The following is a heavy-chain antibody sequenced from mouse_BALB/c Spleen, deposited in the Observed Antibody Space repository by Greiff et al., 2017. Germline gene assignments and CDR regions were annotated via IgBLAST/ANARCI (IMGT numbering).Heavy chain of an antibody. V-gene: IGHV2-9*02. D-gene: IGHD2-2*01. Sequence: VMLVESGPGLVAPSQSLSITCTVSGFSLTSYGVHWVRQPPGKGLEWLGVIWAGGSTNYNSALMSRLSISKDNSKSQVFLKMNSLQTDDTAMYYCAREGSGYDGGTWFAYWGQGTLVTVSA. CDR2: IWAGGST. CDR3: AREGSGYDGGTWFAY. CDR1: GFSLTSYG. J-gene: IGHJ3*01.